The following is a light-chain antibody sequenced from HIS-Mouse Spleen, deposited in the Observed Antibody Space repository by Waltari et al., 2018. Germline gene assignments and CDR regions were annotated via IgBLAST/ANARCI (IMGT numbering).Light chain of an antibody. Sequence: SSELTQDPAVSVALGQTVRITCQGDSLRSYYASWYQQKPGQAPVLVIYGKNNRPSGIPNRFSGYSSGNTASLTNTGAQAEDEADYYCNSRDSSGNHLVFGGGTKLTVL. CDR1: SLRSYY. CDR3: NSRDSSGNHLV. J-gene: IGLJ2*01. V-gene: IGLV3-19*01. CDR2: GKN.